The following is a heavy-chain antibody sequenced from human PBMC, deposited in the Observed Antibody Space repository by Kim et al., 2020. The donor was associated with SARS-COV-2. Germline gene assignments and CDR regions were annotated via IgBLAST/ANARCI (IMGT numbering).Heavy chain of an antibody. J-gene: IGHJ4*02. Sequence: GGSLRLSCAASGFTVSSNNMSWVRQAAGKGMGWVSVLYSGGSTYYADSGKGRFTMSRDNSKNTLYLQMNSVRAENTAVYYCESTGSYGYSGHYFDDWVQG. CDR2: LYSGGST. D-gene: IGHD5-18*01. CDR3: ESTGSYGYSGHYFDD. CDR1: GFTVSSNN. V-gene: IGHV3-66*01.